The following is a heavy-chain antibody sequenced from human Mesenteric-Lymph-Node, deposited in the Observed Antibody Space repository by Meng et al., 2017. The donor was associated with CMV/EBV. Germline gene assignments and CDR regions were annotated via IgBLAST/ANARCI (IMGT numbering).Heavy chain of an antibody. CDR1: GGTFSSYT. Sequence: QVQLVHSGAEVKKPGSSGRVSCKASGGTFSSYTISWVRQAPGQGLEGMGRIIPILGIADYAQKFQGRVTITADKSTSTAYMELSSLRSEDTAVYYCAGGIAAAGSRWFDPWGQGTLVTVSS. J-gene: IGHJ5*02. D-gene: IGHD6-13*01. CDR3: AGGIAAAGSRWFDP. V-gene: IGHV1-69*02. CDR2: IIPILGIA.